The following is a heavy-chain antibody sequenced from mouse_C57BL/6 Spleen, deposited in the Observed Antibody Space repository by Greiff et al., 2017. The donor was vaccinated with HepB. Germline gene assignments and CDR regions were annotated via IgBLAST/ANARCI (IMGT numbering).Heavy chain of an antibody. J-gene: IGHJ2*01. CDR2: IDPENGDT. CDR1: GFNIKDDY. CDR3: TTRLLGY. Sequence: EVKLQESGAELVRPGASVKLSCTASGFNIKDDYMHWVKQRPEQGLEWIGWIDPENGDTEYASKFQGKATITADTSSNTAYLQLSSLTSEDTAVYYCTTRLLGYWGQGTTLTVSS. D-gene: IGHD2-3*01. V-gene: IGHV14-4*01.